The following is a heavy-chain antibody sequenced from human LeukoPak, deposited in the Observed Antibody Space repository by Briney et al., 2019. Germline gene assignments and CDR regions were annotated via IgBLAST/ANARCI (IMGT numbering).Heavy chain of an antibody. V-gene: IGHV1-69*05. CDR3: ARDSYGPYALDI. CDR1: GGTFSSYA. Sequence: SVKVSCKASGGTFSSYAISWVRQAPGQGLEWMGGIIPIFGTANYAQKFQGRVTITTDESTSTAYMELSSLRSEDTAVYYCARDSYGPYALDIWGQGTMVTVSS. D-gene: IGHD5-18*01. CDR2: IIPIFGTA. J-gene: IGHJ3*02.